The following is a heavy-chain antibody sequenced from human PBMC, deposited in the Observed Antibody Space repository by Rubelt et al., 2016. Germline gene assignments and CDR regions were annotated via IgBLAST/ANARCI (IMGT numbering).Heavy chain of an antibody. CDR3: ARDSPVPWFSY. V-gene: IGHV3-7*01. D-gene: IGHD3-10*01. J-gene: IGHJ4*02. Sequence: EVQLVESGGGLVQPGGSLRLSCGVSGLSYSSYWMSWVRQAPGKGLEWVANIKEDRSEKSYVGSVKGRFTVSRDNTKNSLYLQMNSLRAEDPAVYYCARDSPVPWFSYWGQGTLVTVSS. CDR1: GLSYSSYW. CDR2: IKEDRSEK.